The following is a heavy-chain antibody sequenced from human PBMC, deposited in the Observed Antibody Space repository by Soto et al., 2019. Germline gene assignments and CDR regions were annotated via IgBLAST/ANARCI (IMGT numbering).Heavy chain of an antibody. J-gene: IGHJ4*02. CDR2: IIPIFGTA. V-gene: IGHV1-69*13. CDR1: GGTFSSYA. Sequence: GASVKVSCKACGGTFSSYAISWVRQAPGQGLEWMGGIIPIFGTANYAQKFQGRVTITADESTSTAYMELSSLRSEDTAVYYCAAVGGESVTFDYWGQGTLVTVSS. D-gene: IGHD2-21*01. CDR3: AAVGGESVTFDY.